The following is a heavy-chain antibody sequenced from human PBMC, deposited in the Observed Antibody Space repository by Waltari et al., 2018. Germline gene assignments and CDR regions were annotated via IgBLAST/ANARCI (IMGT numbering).Heavy chain of an antibody. CDR2: ISSISSYI. CDR3: ARTPSGNPIFGVLYDS. CDR1: GFAFSVDN. V-gene: IGHV3-21*01. D-gene: IGHD3-3*01. J-gene: IGHJ4*02. Sequence: EVQLVASGGGLVTSGGSLRLSCAASGFAFSVDNMNWVCKAPGKGVEWVSSISSISSYIYYADSVKGRFTISRDNAKNSLYLQMNSLRAEDTAVYYCARTPSGNPIFGVLYDSWGQGTLVTVSS.